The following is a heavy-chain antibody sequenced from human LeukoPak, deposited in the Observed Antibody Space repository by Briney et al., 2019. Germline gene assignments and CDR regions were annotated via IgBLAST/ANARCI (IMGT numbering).Heavy chain of an antibody. CDR1: GGSFGGYY. D-gene: IGHD5-18*01. Sequence: PSETLSLTCAVYGGSFGGYYWSWIRQPPGKGLEWIGEINHSGSTNYNPSLKSRVTISVDTSKNQFSLKLSSVTAADTAVYYCARGRAMVTWGQGTLVTVSS. CDR2: INHSGST. V-gene: IGHV4-34*01. CDR3: ARGRAMVT. J-gene: IGHJ4*02.